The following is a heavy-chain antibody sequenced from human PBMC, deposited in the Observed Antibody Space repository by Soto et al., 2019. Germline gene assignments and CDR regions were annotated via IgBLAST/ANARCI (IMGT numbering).Heavy chain of an antibody. V-gene: IGHV1-18*01. CDR1: GYTFTSYV. D-gene: IGHD6-19*01. CDR3: ARVVATVAGPYGMDV. CDR2: ISAYNGNT. J-gene: IGHJ6*02. Sequence: QVQLVQSGAEVKKPGASVKVSCRASGYTFTSYVISWVRQAPGQGLEWMGWISAYNGNTNFAQKLQGRVPMTTDPSTSTAYMELRSLRSDDTAVYYCARVVATVAGPYGMDVWGQGTTVTVSS.